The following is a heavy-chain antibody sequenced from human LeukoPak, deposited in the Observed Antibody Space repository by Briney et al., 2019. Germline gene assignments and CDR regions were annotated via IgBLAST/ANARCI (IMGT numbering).Heavy chain of an antibody. Sequence: SETLSLTCTVSGGSISSYYWSWIRQPPGKGLEWIGYIYYSGRTNYNPSLKSRVTISVDPSKNQFSLKLSSVTAADTAVYYCARGGSSGYYNLYYFDYWGQGTLVTVSS. D-gene: IGHD3-22*01. CDR1: GGSISSYY. CDR3: ARGGSSGYYNLYYFDY. V-gene: IGHV4-59*01. CDR2: IYYSGRT. J-gene: IGHJ4*02.